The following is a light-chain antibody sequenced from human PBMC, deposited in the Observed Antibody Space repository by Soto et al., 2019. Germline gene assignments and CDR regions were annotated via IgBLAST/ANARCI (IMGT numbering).Light chain of an antibody. J-gene: IGKJ2*01. CDR3: QQRSNWPPYT. CDR1: QSVSSY. Sequence: EIVLTQSPPTLSLSPGERPTPPCRASQSVSSYLACYQQKPGQAPRLLIYDASNRATGIPARFSGSGSGTDFTLTISSLEPEDFAVYYCQQRSNWPPYTFGQGTKLEIK. CDR2: DAS. V-gene: IGKV3-11*01.